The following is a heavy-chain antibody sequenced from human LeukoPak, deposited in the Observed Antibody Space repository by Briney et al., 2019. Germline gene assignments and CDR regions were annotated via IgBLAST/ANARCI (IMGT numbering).Heavy chain of an antibody. J-gene: IGHJ5*02. Sequence: SETLSLTCTVSVGSISSYYWSWIRQPPGKGLHWIGNIYYSGTTNYNPSLRGRVTISIDTSKNQFSLKLSSVTAADTAVYYCARGSGSYRNRFDPWGQGTLVTVSS. CDR1: VGSISSYY. CDR2: IYYSGTT. CDR3: ARGSGSYRNRFDP. V-gene: IGHV4-59*01. D-gene: IGHD1-26*01.